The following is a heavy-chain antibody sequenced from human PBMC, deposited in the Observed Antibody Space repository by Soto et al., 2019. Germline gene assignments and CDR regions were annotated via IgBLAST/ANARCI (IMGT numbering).Heavy chain of an antibody. Sequence: CSVADGSSTGSGCYCFMIHQPPGKGLEWIGSIYYSGSTYYNPSLKSRVTISVDTSKNQFSLKLSSVTAADTAVYYCARIDDYGDQHDFAYWGNGTPVPVSS. CDR2: IYYSGST. CDR1: DGSSTGSGCY. CDR3: ARIDDYGDQHDFAY. J-gene: IGHJ4*01. V-gene: IGHV4-39*07. D-gene: IGHD4-17*01.